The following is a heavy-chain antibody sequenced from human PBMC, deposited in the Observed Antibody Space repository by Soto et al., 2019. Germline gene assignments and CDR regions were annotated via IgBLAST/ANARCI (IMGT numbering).Heavy chain of an antibody. CDR3: ARGSTDSYPGSRIFDF. CDR2: SSATGGDT. V-gene: IGHV3-23*01. Sequence: GWSLRLACAASVFTFISYGMTWVRQAPGKGLEWVSFSSATGGDTKYADSVRGRFTMSRDNSKKTLYLQMNSLRVEDSALYYCARGSTDSYPGSRIFDFWGRGTLVTVSS. CDR1: VFTFISYG. J-gene: IGHJ4*02. D-gene: IGHD3-10*01.